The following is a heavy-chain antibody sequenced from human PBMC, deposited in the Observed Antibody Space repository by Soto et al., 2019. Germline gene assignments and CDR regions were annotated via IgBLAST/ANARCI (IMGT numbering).Heavy chain of an antibody. CDR3: ATYGGDSGGYEYFQR. CDR2: ISGSSDT. J-gene: IGHJ1*01. CDR1: GFTFTSYG. D-gene: IGHD4-17*01. V-gene: IGHV3-23*01. Sequence: EVQLLGSGGGLEPPGGSLRLSCVTSGFTFTSYGMSWVRQAPGKGLEWVSAISGSSDTYYPDSVKGRFTISRDNSRSTLYLQMNSLRAEDTAVYYCATYGGDSGGYEYFQRWGQGCLVTVSS.